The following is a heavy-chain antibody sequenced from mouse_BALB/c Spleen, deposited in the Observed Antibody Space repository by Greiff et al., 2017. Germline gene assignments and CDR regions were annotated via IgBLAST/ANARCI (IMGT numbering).Heavy chain of an antibody. Sequence: EVMLVESGGGLVQPGGSRKLSCAASGFTFSSFGMHWVRQAPEKGLEWVAYISSGSSTIYYADTVKGRFTISRDNPKNTLFLQMTSLRSEDTAMYYCASHRYDVFAYWGQGTLVTVSA. V-gene: IGHV5-17*02. CDR3: ASHRYDVFAY. D-gene: IGHD2-14*01. CDR2: ISSGSSTI. J-gene: IGHJ3*01. CDR1: GFTFSSFG.